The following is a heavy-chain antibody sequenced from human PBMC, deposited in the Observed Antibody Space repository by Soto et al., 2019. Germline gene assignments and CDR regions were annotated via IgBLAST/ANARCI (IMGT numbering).Heavy chain of an antibody. V-gene: IGHV3-11*01. J-gene: IGHJ6*02. D-gene: IGHD3-3*01. CDR3: AREKLRFLEDYGMDV. CDR2: ISSSGSTI. CDR1: GFTFSDYY. Sequence: GSLRLSCAASGFTFSDYYMSWIRQAPGKGLEWVSYISSSGSTIYYADSVKGRFTISRDNAKNSLYLQMNSLRAEDTAVYYCAREKLRFLEDYGMDVWGQGTTVTVSS.